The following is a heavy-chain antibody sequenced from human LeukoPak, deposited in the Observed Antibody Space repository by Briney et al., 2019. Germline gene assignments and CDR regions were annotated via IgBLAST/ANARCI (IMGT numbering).Heavy chain of an antibody. CDR3: ARVRGGLGVSTTFDY. V-gene: IGHV3-33*05. D-gene: IGHD5/OR15-5a*01. J-gene: IGHJ4*02. Sequence: GGSLRLSCAASGFTFSSYGMHWVRQTPGKGLEWVAVISYDGSDNYYADSVKGRFTISRDNAKNSLYLQMSSLRAEDTAVYYCARVRGGLGVSTTFDYWGQGTLVTVSS. CDR1: GFTFSSYG. CDR2: ISYDGSDN.